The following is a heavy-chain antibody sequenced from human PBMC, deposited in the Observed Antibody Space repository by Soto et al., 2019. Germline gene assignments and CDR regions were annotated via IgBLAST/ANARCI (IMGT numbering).Heavy chain of an antibody. J-gene: IGHJ5*02. D-gene: IGHD6-13*01. V-gene: IGHV1-46*01. CDR1: GYTFTSYY. Sequence: ASVKVSCKASGYTFTSYYMHWVRQAPGQGFEWMGIINPSGGSTSYAQKFQGRVTMTRDTSTSTVYMELSSLRSEDTAVYYCARVGGHVAAARPNWFDPWGQGTLVTVSS. CDR2: INPSGGST. CDR3: ARVGGHVAAARPNWFDP.